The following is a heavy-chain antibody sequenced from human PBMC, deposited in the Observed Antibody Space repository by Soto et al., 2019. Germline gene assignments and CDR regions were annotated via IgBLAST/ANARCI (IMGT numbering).Heavy chain of an antibody. D-gene: IGHD6-19*01. J-gene: IGHJ4*02. CDR3: ARDVGAVPATD. V-gene: IGHV3-7*01. Sequence: GGSLRLSCVGSGFTFGNYWMSWVRQAPGKGLEWVANIRQDGREVQFVDSLKGRFTISRDNAKNSLYLQMSSLRVEDTALYYCARDVGAVPATDLGQGVLVTVSS. CDR1: GFTFGNYW. CDR2: IRQDGREV.